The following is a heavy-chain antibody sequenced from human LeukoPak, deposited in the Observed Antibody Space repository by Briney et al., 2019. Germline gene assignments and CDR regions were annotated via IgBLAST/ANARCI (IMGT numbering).Heavy chain of an antibody. J-gene: IGHJ4*02. CDR1: GYSFTSYG. D-gene: IGHD1-26*01. Sequence: ASVKVSCKASGYSFTSYGISWVRQAPGQGLEWMGWISAYNGNTNYAQKLQGRVTMTTDTSTSTAYMELRSLRSAATAAYYCEKRAVGANFDYWGQGTLVTVSS. V-gene: IGHV1-18*01. CDR2: ISAYNGNT. CDR3: EKRAVGANFDY.